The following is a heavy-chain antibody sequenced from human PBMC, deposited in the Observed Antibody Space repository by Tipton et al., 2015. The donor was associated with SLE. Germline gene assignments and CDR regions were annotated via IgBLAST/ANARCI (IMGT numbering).Heavy chain of an antibody. CDR2: ISGSGGST. D-gene: IGHD2-8*02. Sequence: SLRLSCAASGFTFSSYAMSWVRQAPGKGLEWVSAISGSGGSTYYADSVKGRFTISRDNSKNTLYLQMNSLRAEDTAVYYCAKDRGIVLVVYALDYWGQGTLVTVSS. CDR1: GFTFSSYA. CDR3: AKDRGIVLVVYALDY. V-gene: IGHV3-23*01. J-gene: IGHJ4*02.